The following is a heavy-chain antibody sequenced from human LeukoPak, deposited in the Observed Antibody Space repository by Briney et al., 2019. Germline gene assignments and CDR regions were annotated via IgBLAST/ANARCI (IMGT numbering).Heavy chain of an antibody. V-gene: IGHV3-30-3*01. CDR1: GFTFCGYA. Sequence: RGALRLSCAAPGFTFCGYAIHWVRDAPGKGLEWGAVISYAGSNKYYADTVKGRFTISRDKSKNTLYLRMNSLRAEDTAVYYCARDLFNYWGQGTLVTVSS. CDR2: ISYAGSNK. J-gene: IGHJ4*02. CDR3: ARDLFNY.